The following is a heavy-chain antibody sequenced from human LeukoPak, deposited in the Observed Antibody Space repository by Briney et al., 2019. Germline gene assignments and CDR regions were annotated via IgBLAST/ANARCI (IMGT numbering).Heavy chain of an antibody. CDR3: ARDTGGGYSCYDC. V-gene: IGHV3-7*01. D-gene: IGHD5-18*01. CDR2: IKQDGSEK. Sequence: GGSLRLSCAASGFTFSSYWMTWIRQAPGKGLEWVANIKQDGSEKYYVDSVKGRFTISRDNAKNSLCLQMNSLRAEDTAVYYCARDTGGGYSCYDCWGQGTLVTVSS. CDR1: GFTFSSYW. J-gene: IGHJ4*02.